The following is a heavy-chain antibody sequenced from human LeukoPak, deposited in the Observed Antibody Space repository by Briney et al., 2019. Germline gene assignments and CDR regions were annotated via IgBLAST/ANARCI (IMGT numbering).Heavy chain of an antibody. CDR2: IYYSGST. J-gene: IGHJ3*02. V-gene: IGHV4-59*01. D-gene: IGHD6-6*01. CDR1: GGSFSGYY. Sequence: SETLSLTCAVYGGSFSGYYWSWIRQPPGKGLEWIGYIYYSGSTNYNPSLKSRVTISVDTSKNQFSLKLSSVTAADTAVYYCASWSSIASKEDAFDIWGQGTMVTVSS. CDR3: ASWSSIASKEDAFDI.